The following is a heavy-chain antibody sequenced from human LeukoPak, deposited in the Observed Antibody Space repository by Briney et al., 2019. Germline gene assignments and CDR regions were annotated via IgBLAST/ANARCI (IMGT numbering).Heavy chain of an antibody. D-gene: IGHD1-26*01. V-gene: IGHV3-53*01. CDR1: GLTVSSNY. CDR2: IYSGGDT. J-gene: IGHJ4*02. Sequence: QPGGSLRLSCTASGLTVSSNYMTWVRQAPGKGLEWVSLIYSGGDTYYADSVKGRFTISRDNSKNTLYLQMNSLRAEDTAVYYCARVVVGRTYYFDYWGQGTLVTVSS. CDR3: ARVVVGRTYYFDY.